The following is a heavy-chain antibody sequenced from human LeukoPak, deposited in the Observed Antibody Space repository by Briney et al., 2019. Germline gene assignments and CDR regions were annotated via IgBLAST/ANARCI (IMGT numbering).Heavy chain of an antibody. V-gene: IGHV1-3*01. J-gene: IGHJ6*02. D-gene: IGHD6-13*01. Sequence: ASVKVSCKTSGYTFTTYAIHWVRQAPGQRPEWMGWINAGNGNTQYSQKFQGRVTITRDTSASTAYMELSGLRSEDTAVYYCASPYPGIAAAGNSYYYGMDVWGQGTTVTVSS. CDR3: ASPYPGIAAAGNSYYYGMDV. CDR2: INAGNGNT. CDR1: GYTFTTYA.